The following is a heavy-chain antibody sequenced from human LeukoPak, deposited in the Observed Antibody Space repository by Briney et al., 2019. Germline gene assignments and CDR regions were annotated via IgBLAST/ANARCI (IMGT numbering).Heavy chain of an antibody. D-gene: IGHD6-19*01. Sequence: PGGSLRLSCAASGFTFSSYAMSWARQAPGKGLEWVSAISGSGSSTYSADSVKGRFTISRDNAKNTLYLQMNSLRAEDTALYYCARDQDAYSSGWYGVFDFWGQGSLVTVSS. CDR3: ARDQDAYSSGWYGVFDF. CDR1: GFTFSSYA. J-gene: IGHJ4*02. V-gene: IGHV3-23*01. CDR2: ISGSGSST.